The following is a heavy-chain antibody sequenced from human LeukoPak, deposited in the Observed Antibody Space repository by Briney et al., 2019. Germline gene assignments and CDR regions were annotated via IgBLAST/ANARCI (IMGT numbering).Heavy chain of an antibody. Sequence: GGSLRLSCAVSGFTFTNAWMSWVRQAPGKGLEWVGRIKRKIDGGTPEYAAPVKGRFTISRDDSNNTLYLQMNSLKTEDTAVYYCTTVTYSSSWYRDYGDYYYMDVWGKGTTVTVSS. J-gene: IGHJ6*03. V-gene: IGHV3-15*01. CDR2: IKRKIDGGTP. CDR1: GFTFTNAW. CDR3: TTVTYSSSWYRDYGDYYYMDV. D-gene: IGHD6-13*01.